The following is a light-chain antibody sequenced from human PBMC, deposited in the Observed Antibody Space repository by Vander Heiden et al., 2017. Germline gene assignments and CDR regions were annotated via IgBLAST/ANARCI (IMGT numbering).Light chain of an antibody. CDR3: QQYNNWPPYT. Sequence: EVVMTQSPATLSVSPGERATLACTASPSVTYNLAWYQQNPGQAPRHLIYGEANRDTGIPARFSGSGAGTEFTLIISSRQSEDFAVYYCQQYNNWPPYTFGQGTKLEIK. J-gene: IGKJ2*01. CDR2: GEA. V-gene: IGKV3-15*01. CDR1: PSVTYN.